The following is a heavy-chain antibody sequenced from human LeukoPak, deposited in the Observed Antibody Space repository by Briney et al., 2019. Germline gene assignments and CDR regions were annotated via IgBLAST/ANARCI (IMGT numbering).Heavy chain of an antibody. CDR1: GYTFTTYG. J-gene: IGHJ4*02. D-gene: IGHD5/OR15-5a*01. CDR2: ISAYNGNT. Sequence: ASVKVSCKASGYTFTTYGISWVRQAPGQGLEWMGWISAYNGNTNYAQKLQGRVTMTPDTSTSTAYMELRSLRSDDTAVYYCERGKASQSTNYFDYWGQGTLVTVSS. V-gene: IGHV1-18*01. CDR3: ERGKASQSTNYFDY.